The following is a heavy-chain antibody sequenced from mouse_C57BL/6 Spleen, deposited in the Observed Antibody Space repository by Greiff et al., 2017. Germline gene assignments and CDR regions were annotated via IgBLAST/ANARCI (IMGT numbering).Heavy chain of an antibody. CDR3: VRDRSGYWVFDY. V-gene: IGHV10-1*01. CDR1: GFSFNTYA. CDR2: IRSKSNNYAT. D-gene: IGHD3-2*02. Sequence: GGGLVQPKGSLKLSCAASGFSFNTYAMNWVRQAPGKGLEWVARIRSKSNNYATYYADSVKDRFTISRDDSESMLYLQMNNLKTEDTAMYYCVRDRSGYWVFDYWGQGTTLTVSS. J-gene: IGHJ2*01.